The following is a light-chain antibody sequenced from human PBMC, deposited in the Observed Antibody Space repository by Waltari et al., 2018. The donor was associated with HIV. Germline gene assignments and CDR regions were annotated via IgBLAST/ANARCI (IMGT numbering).Light chain of an antibody. CDR3: CSYAGSSTLL. Sequence: QSALTQPASVSGSPGQSITISCTGTISDVGGYNYVSWYQQHPGKAPKLVIYDVSERPSGVSNRFSGSKSGNTASLTISGLQAEDEADYNCCSYAGSSTLLFGGGTKVTVL. V-gene: IGLV2-23*01. CDR1: ISDVGGYNY. CDR2: DVS. J-gene: IGLJ2*01.